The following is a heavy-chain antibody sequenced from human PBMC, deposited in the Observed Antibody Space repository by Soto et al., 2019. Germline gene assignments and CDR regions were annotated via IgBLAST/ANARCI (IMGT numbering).Heavy chain of an antibody. Sequence: ASVKVSCKASGYTFTGYYIHWVRQAPGQGLEWMGIIHPSGGITNYAQKFQGRVTMTRDTSTSTVYMELSSLRSEDTAVYYCARDGGGRQKNYYSSYYRDVWGKGPRVTVS. CDR1: GYTFTGYY. CDR3: ARDGGGRQKNYYSSYYRDV. V-gene: IGHV1-46*01. CDR2: IHPSGGIT. D-gene: IGHD3-16*01. J-gene: IGHJ6*03.